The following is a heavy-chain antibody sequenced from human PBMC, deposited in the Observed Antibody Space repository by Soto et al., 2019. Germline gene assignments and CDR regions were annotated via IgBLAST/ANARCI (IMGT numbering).Heavy chain of an antibody. Sequence: SLTCTVSGGSISGDYWSWIRQPPGKGLEWIGYIYYSGNTNYNPSLKSRVTISVDTSKNQFSLKLSSVTAADTALYFCARGANWFDPWGQATLVTVSS. CDR3: ARGANWFDP. J-gene: IGHJ5*02. V-gene: IGHV4-59*01. CDR1: GGSISGDY. CDR2: IYYSGNT.